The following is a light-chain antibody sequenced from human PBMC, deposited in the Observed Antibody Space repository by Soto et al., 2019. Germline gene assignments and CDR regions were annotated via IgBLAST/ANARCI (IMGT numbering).Light chain of an antibody. Sequence: EIVLTQSPGTLSLSPGEGATLSCRASQSVSSSYIAWYQQRPGQTPSLLIYGASTRATGIPARFSGSGSGTEFTLTISSLQSGDFAVYYCQQHKIWPLTFGGGTKVDIK. CDR1: QSVSSS. J-gene: IGKJ4*01. CDR3: QQHKIWPLT. CDR2: GAS. V-gene: IGKV3D-15*01.